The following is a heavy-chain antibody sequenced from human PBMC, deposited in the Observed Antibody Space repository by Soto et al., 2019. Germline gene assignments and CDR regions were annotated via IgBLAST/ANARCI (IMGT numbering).Heavy chain of an antibody. CDR1: GYTFNSYA. Sequence: ASVKVSCKAYGYTFNSYALHLVRQAPGQRLEGMGWINAGNGNTKYSQKFQGRVTITRDTSASTAYMELSSLRSEDTAVYYCARDRVDTAMVLDAFDIWVQGTMVT. D-gene: IGHD5-18*01. V-gene: IGHV1-3*01. J-gene: IGHJ3*02. CDR2: INAGNGNT. CDR3: ARDRVDTAMVLDAFDI.